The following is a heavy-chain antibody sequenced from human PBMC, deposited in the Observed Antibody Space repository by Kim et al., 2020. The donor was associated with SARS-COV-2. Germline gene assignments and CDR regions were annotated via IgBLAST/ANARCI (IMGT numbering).Heavy chain of an antibody. Sequence: TTDAQQFEGRVTMSRDTSTSTVYMELSSLTSEDTAVYFWARDLGAAFDIWGQGTMVTVSS. D-gene: IGHD3-10*01. CDR2: T. CDR3: ARDLGAAFDI. J-gene: IGHJ3*02. V-gene: IGHV1-46*01.